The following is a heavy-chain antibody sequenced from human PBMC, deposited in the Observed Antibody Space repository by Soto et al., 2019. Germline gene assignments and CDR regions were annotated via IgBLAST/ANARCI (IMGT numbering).Heavy chain of an antibody. Sequence: ASVKVSCKASGYTFTSYYMHWVRQAPGQGLEWMGIINPSGGSTSYAQKFQGRVTMTRDTSTSTVYMELSSLRSEDTAVYYCARGKGWQWLTAYYFDYRGQGTLVTVSS. CDR1: GYTFTSYY. D-gene: IGHD6-19*01. V-gene: IGHV1-46*01. CDR2: INPSGGST. CDR3: ARGKGWQWLTAYYFDY. J-gene: IGHJ4*02.